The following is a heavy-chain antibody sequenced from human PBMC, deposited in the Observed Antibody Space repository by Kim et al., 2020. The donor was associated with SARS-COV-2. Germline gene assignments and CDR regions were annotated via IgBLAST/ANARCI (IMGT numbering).Heavy chain of an antibody. Sequence: SETLSLTCAVYGGSFSSYYWSWIRQPPGKGLEWVGEINYGGSKNYNLSPKSRVTISVETSKNQFSLKQSSVTAADTAGYYCARGHWSCSSSSCRSPPLGYWGQGTLVTVSS. D-gene: IGHD2-2*01. J-gene: IGHJ4*02. CDR1: GGSFSSYY. V-gene: IGHV4-34*01. CDR2: INYGGSK. CDR3: ARGHWSCSSSSCRSPPLGY.